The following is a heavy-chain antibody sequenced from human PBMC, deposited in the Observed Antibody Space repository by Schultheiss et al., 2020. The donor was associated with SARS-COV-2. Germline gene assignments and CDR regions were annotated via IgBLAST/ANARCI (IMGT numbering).Heavy chain of an antibody. V-gene: IGHV2-5*02. CDR1: GFSLSTSGVG. CDR2: IYWDDDK. D-gene: IGHD3-10*01. Sequence: SGPTLVKPTQTLTLTCTFSGFSLSTSGVGVGWIRQPPGKALEWLALIYWDDDKRYSPSLKSRLTITKDTSKNQVVLTMTNMDPVDTATYYCAHSIFFKYYYGSGPAYNWFDPWGQGTLVTVSS. J-gene: IGHJ5*02. CDR3: AHSIFFKYYYGSGPAYNWFDP.